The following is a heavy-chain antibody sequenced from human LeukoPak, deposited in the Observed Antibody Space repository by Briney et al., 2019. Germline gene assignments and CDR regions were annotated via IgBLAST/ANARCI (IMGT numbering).Heavy chain of an antibody. Sequence: SETLSLTCTVSDGSISSYYWSWIRQPPGKGLEWIGHIYDSGSTNYNPSLKSRVTISVDTSKNQFSLKLSSVTAADTAVYYCAKDLSSGWSNHYWGQGTLVTVSS. J-gene: IGHJ4*02. CDR2: IYDSGST. CDR3: AKDLSSGWSNHY. D-gene: IGHD6-19*01. CDR1: DGSISSYY. V-gene: IGHV4-59*01.